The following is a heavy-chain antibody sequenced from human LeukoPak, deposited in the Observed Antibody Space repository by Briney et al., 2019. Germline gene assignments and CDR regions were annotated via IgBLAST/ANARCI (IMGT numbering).Heavy chain of an antibody. D-gene: IGHD3-22*01. CDR1: GFTFSSYA. CDR2: ISGSGGST. V-gene: IGHV3-23*01. J-gene: IGHJ3*02. Sequence: GGSLRLSCAASGFTFSSYAMSWVRQAPGKGLEWVSAISGSGGSTYYADSVKGRFTISRDNSKNTLYLQMNSLRAEDTAVYYCARLYYYDSSGYHDALDIWGQGTMVTVSS. CDR3: ARLYYYDSSGYHDALDI.